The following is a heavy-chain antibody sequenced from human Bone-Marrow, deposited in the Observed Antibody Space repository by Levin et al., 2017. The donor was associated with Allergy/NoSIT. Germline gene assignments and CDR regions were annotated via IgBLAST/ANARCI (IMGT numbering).Heavy chain of an antibody. D-gene: IGHD3-16*01. Sequence: AGGSLRLSCAASGFTFSSYAMHWVRQAPGKGLEWVAVIWYDGNNKYYGDSVKGRFTISRDNSKNTLYLQMNSLRAEDTAVYYCARDSWLIEGYFQHWGQGTLVTVSS. V-gene: IGHV3-33*01. J-gene: IGHJ1*01. CDR1: GFTFSSYA. CDR2: IWYDGNNK. CDR3: ARDSWLIEGYFQH.